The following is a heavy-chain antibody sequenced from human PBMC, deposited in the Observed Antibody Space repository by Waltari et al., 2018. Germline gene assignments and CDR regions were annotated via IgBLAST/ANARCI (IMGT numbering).Heavy chain of an antibody. CDR1: GFLFRDYA. D-gene: IGHD1-1*01. CDR2: ISYDGVDK. V-gene: IGHV3-30*01. Sequence: QVHLVESGGGVVQPGKSLGLPWVASGFLFRDYAMHGVRQTPGKGLHCVEIISYDGVDKWYADSLKGRFTISRDNSKSTLYLQIDSLRSEDTAVYYCARDYNSLVDYWGQGILVTVSS. CDR3: ARDYNSLVDY. J-gene: IGHJ4*02.